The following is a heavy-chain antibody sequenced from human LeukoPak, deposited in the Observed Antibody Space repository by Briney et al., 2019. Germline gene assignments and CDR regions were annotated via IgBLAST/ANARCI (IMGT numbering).Heavy chain of an antibody. J-gene: IGHJ4*02. V-gene: IGHV4-61*02. D-gene: IGHD3-22*01. CDR2: IYTSGST. Sequence: SETLSLICTVSGGSISSGSYYWSWIRQPAGKGLEWIGRIYTSGSTNYNPSLKSRVTLSVDTSKNQFSLKLSSVTAADTAVYYCARDSTYYDSSGYYPGMDYWGQGTLVSVSS. CDR3: ARDSTYYDSSGYYPGMDY. CDR1: GGSISSGSYY.